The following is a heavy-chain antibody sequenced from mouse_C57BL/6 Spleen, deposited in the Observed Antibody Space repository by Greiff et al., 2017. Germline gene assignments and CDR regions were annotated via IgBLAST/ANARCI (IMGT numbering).Heavy chain of an antibody. V-gene: IGHV5-6*02. D-gene: IGHD2-5*01. Sequence: EVKLVESGGDLVKPGGSLKLSCAASGFTFSSYGMSWVRQTPDKRLEWVATISSGGSYTYYPDSVKGRFTISRDNAKNTLYLQMSSLKSEDTAMYYCARQEGSYYSNYDAMDYWGQGTSVTVSS. CDR2: ISSGGSYT. CDR3: ARQEGSYYSNYDAMDY. CDR1: GFTFSSYG. J-gene: IGHJ4*01.